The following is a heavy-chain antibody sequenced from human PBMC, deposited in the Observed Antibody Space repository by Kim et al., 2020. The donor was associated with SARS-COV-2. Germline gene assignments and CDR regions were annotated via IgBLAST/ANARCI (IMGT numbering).Heavy chain of an antibody. J-gene: IGHJ4*02. D-gene: IGHD6-13*01. V-gene: IGHV1-2*02. Sequence: ASVKVSCKASGYTFTGYYMHWVRQAPGQGLEWMGWINPNSGGTNYAQKFQGRVTMTRDTSISTAYMELSRLRSDDTAVYYCARVAGDAGTTTDFDYWGQGTLVTVSS. CDR2: INPNSGGT. CDR1: GYTFTGYY. CDR3: ARVAGDAGTTTDFDY.